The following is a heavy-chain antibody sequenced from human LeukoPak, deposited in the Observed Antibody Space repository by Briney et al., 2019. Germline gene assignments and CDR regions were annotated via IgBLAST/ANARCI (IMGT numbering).Heavy chain of an antibody. V-gene: IGHV3-48*03. D-gene: IGHD3-10*01. CDR1: GFTFSSYE. Sequence: GGSLRLSCAASGFTFSSYEMNWVRQAPGKGLEWVSYISSSGSTIYYADSVKGRFTIARDNAKNSLYLQMNSLRAEDTAVYYCAKDARGVIKKGADYFDYWGQGTLVTVSS. CDR2: ISSSGSTI. CDR3: AKDARGVIKKGADYFDY. J-gene: IGHJ4*02.